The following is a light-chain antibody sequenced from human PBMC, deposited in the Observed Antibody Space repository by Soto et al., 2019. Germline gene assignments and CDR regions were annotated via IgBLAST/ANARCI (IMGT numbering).Light chain of an antibody. Sequence: EIVMTQSPGTLSVSPGERATLFCRASQSVRSSLAWYQQKPGQAPRLFIYEASTRATGSPARFSGSGSGTEFTLTISSLQSEDFAVYYCQQYNSWPETFGQGTKVDIK. CDR3: QQYNSWPET. J-gene: IGKJ1*01. CDR1: QSVRSS. V-gene: IGKV3-15*01. CDR2: EAS.